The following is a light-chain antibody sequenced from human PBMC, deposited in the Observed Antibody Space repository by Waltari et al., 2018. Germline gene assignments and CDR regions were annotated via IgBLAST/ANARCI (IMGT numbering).Light chain of an antibody. V-gene: IGLV3-21*04. J-gene: IGLJ1*01. CDR3: QVWHPDIDPGV. CDR1: NIGRYS. Sequence: SYVLTQPPSVSVAPGETARITCGGANIGRYSVHWYQQKPRQAPVLVIFYDSDRPSGIPARFSGSNSGNTATLTITSVEAGDEARYYCQVWHPDIDPGVFGTGTEVTVL. CDR2: YDS.